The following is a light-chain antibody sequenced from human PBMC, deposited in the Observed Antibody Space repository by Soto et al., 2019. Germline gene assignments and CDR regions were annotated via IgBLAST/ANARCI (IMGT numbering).Light chain of an antibody. CDR2: GVS. J-gene: IGKJ5*01. Sequence: EIVLTQSPGTLSLSPGERATLSCRASQSVNTKYLAWYQQKPGQAPRLLIYGVSTRAPGIPARFSGRGSGADFTLTISSLEPEDFAVYYCQQRSDSITFGQGTRLEIK. CDR1: QSVNTKY. CDR3: QQRSDSIT. V-gene: IGKV3D-20*02.